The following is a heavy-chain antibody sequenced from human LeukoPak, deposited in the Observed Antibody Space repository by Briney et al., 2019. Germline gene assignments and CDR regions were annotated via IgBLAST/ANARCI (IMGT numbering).Heavy chain of an antibody. V-gene: IGHV1-2*02. CDR2: INPNSGAT. J-gene: IGHJ4*02. D-gene: IGHD5-12*01. CDR3: ARPRVTTIPNLDY. CDR1: GYTFTDYY. Sequence: GASVKVSCKASGYTFTDYYIHWVRQAPGQGLEWMGWINPNSGATNSAQHFQGRVTMARDTSVNTAYMELSRLTFDDTAVYFCARPRVTTIPNLDYWGQGILLTVSS.